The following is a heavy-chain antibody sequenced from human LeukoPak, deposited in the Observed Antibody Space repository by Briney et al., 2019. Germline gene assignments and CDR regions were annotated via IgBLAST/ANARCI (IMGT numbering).Heavy chain of an antibody. D-gene: IGHD3-22*01. J-gene: IGHJ4*02. V-gene: IGHV1-8*01. Sequence: GPVKVSCKASGYTFTSYDINWVRQATGQGLEWMGWMNPNSGNTGYAQKFQGRVTMTRNTSISTAYMELSSLRSEDTAVYYCATRITMIVEDYFDYWGQGTLVTVSS. CDR2: MNPNSGNT. CDR3: ATRITMIVEDYFDY. CDR1: GYTFTSYD.